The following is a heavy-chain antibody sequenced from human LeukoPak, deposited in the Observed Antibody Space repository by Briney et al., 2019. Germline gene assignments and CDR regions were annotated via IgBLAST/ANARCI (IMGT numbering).Heavy chain of an antibody. CDR3: AKRESLSSSQWNYFAC. Sequence: SQTLSLTCTVSGGSISSGGYYWNWIRQPPGKGLEWIGSFHYSGTPFYNPSLTSRVTISVDTSKNQVSLKLSSVTAADTAVYYCAKRESLSSSQWNYFACWGQGTLVTVSS. J-gene: IGHJ4*02. CDR2: FHYSGTP. D-gene: IGHD6-19*01. V-gene: IGHV4-39*01. CDR1: GGSISSGGYY.